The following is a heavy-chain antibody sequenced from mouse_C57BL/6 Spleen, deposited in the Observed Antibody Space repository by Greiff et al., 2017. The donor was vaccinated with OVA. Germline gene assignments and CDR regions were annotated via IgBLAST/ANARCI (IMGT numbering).Heavy chain of an antibody. CDR1: GYTFTSYW. D-gene: IGHD1-2*01. J-gene: IGHJ2*01. CDR2: IYPGSGST. CDR3: ARSLLRSPDY. V-gene: IGHV1-55*01. Sequence: QVQLKQPGAELVKPGASVKMSCKASGYTFTSYWLTWVKQRPGQGLEWIGDIYPGSGSTNYNEKFKSKATLTVDTSSSTAYMQLSSLTSEDSAVYYCARSLLRSPDYWGQGTTLTVSS.